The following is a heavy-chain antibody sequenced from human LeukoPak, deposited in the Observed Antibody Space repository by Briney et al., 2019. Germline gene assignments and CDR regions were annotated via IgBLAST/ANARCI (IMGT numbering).Heavy chain of an antibody. V-gene: IGHV1-69*05. D-gene: IGHD2-2*01. CDR1: GGTFSSYA. CDR2: IIPIFGTA. Sequence: SVKVSCKASGGTFSSYAISWVRQAPGQGLEWMGGIIPIFGTANYAQKFQGRVTITTDESTSTAYMELSSLRSDDTAVYYCARVRCLGYCSSTSCYGTRLDYYMDVWGKGTTVTVSS. J-gene: IGHJ6*03. CDR3: ARVRCLGYCSSTSCYGTRLDYYMDV.